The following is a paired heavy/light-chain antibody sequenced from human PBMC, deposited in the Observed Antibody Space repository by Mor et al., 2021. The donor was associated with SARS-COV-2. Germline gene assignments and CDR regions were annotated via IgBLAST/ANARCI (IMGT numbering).Light chain of an antibody. CDR3: QQHHSYPRT. Sequence: DIQMTQSPSSLSASVGDRITITCRASQGISNHLAWVQQKAGKAPKSLIFSASSLQSGVPSKFSGSGSGTDFTLTISNLQPEDFATYYCQQHHSYPRTFGQGTRVEIK. CDR2: SAS. CDR1: QGISNH. V-gene: IGKV1-16*02. J-gene: IGKJ1*01.
Heavy chain of an antibody. D-gene: IGHD2-2*01. Sequence: EVQLVESGGGLVQPGGSLRLSCAASGFAFSSYWMSWVRQAPGEGLEWVATIKQDGGETYYVDSVKGRLTISRDNAKNSLYLQMNSLRADDTAVYYCARDGRFVVVPSVWGQGTLVTVSS. CDR2: IKQDGGET. V-gene: IGHV3-7*03. CDR3: ARDGRFVVVPSV. J-gene: IGHJ4*02. CDR1: GFAFSSYW.